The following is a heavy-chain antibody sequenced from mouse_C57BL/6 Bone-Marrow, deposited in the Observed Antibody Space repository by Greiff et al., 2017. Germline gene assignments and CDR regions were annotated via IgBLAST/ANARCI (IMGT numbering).Heavy chain of an antibody. Sequence: QVQLKQSGPELVKPGASVKISCKASGYAFSSSWMNWVKQRPGKGLEWIGRIYPGDGDTNYNGTFKGKATLTADKSSSTAYMQLSSLTSEDSAVYFCARYPITTVVASDYWGQGTTLTVSS. CDR2: IYPGDGDT. D-gene: IGHD1-1*01. V-gene: IGHV1-82*01. CDR3: ARYPITTVVASDY. J-gene: IGHJ2*01. CDR1: GYAFSSSW.